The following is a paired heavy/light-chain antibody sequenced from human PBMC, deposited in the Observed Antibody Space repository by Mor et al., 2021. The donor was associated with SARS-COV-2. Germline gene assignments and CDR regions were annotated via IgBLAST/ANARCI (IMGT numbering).Light chain of an antibody. J-gene: IGKJ1*01. V-gene: IGKV4-1*01. CDR2: WAS. Sequence: DIVMTQSPDSLAVSLGERATIDCKSSQSVLYSSNNKNYLAWYQQKPGQPPKLLIYWASTRESGVPDRFSGSGSGTDFTLTISSLQAEDVAVYYCQQYYGITPWTFGQGTKVEIK. CDR3: QQYYGITPWT. CDR1: QSVLYSSNNKNY.
Heavy chain of an antibody. J-gene: IGHJ4*02. CDR3: ARLGGDLRQWLVLGYFDY. CDR2: IYPGDSDT. D-gene: IGHD6-19*01. Sequence: EVQLVQSGAEVKKPGESLKISCNGSGYIFTNYWIGWVRQMPGKGLEWMGLIYPGDSDTRYSPSFQGQVTISADKSIGTAYLQWSSLKASDTAMYYCARLGGDLRQWLVLGYFDYWGQGTLVTVSS. CDR1: GYIFTNYW. V-gene: IGHV5-51*01.